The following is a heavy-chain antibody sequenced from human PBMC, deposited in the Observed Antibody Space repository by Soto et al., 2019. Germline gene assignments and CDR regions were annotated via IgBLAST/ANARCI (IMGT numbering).Heavy chain of an antibody. CDR1: GGTFSSYA. D-gene: IGHD2-2*01. CDR2: IIPISETT. CDR3: ARSQGSSTSLEIYYYYYDGMDV. J-gene: IGHJ6*02. V-gene: IGHV1-69*01. Sequence: QVQLVQSGAEVKKPGSSVKVSCKASGGTFSSYAISWVRQAPGQGLEWRGGIIPISETTNYAQKFQGRVTMTADECKSTAYMELSSLRSEDTAVYYCARSQGSSTSLEIYYYYYDGMDVWGQGTTVTVSS.